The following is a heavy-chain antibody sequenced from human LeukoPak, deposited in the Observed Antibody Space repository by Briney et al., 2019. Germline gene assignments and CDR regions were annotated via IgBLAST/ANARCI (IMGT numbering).Heavy chain of an antibody. D-gene: IGHD2-15*01. CDR1: GYTFTGYY. V-gene: IGHV1-2*02. CDR2: INPNSGGT. Sequence: GASVKVSFKSSGYTFTGYYMHWVRQAPGQGLEWMGWINPNSGGTSYAQVVQGRGSITRDTAISTAYMELSRLRSDNTAVYYCAILVLAATFDYWGQETLVTVSS. J-gene: IGHJ4*02. CDR3: AILVLAATFDY.